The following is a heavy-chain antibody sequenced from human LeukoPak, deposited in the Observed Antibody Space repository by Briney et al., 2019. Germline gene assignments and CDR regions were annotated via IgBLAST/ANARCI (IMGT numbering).Heavy chain of an antibody. Sequence: SVKVSCKASGGTFSSYAISWVRQAPGQGLEWMGGIIPIFGTANYAQKFQGRVTITADESTSTAYMEPSSLRSEDTAVYYCARDRNYDSSGYYRSFLGYWGQGTLVTVSS. V-gene: IGHV1-69*13. J-gene: IGHJ4*02. D-gene: IGHD3-22*01. CDR3: ARDRNYDSSGYYRSFLGY. CDR1: GGTFSSYA. CDR2: IIPIFGTA.